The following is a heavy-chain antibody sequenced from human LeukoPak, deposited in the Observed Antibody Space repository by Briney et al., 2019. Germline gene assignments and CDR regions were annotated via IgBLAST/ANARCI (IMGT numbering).Heavy chain of an antibody. CDR3: ARDDYRGVTNFDP. CDR2: ISYTGST. V-gene: IGHV4-59*01. D-gene: IGHD3-10*01. J-gene: IGHJ5*02. Sequence: SETLSLTCTVSGGSISPYFWSWMRQTPGKGLEWIGYISYTGSTNYNPALKSRVTISVDTSKNQFSLQLTSVTAADTAVHYCARDDYRGVTNFDPWGQGTLVTVSS. CDR1: GGSISPYF.